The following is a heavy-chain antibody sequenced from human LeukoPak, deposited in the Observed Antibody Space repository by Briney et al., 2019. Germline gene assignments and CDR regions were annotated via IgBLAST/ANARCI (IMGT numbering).Heavy chain of an antibody. D-gene: IGHD5-24*01. CDR3: ARAIRRGADFDY. CDR2: IYSGGST. Sequence: GGSLRLSCAASGFTVSSNYMSWVRQAPGKGLEWVSVIYSGGSTYYADSVKGRFTISRDNSKNTLYLQMNSLRAEDTAVYYCARAIRRGADFDYWGQGTLVTVSS. CDR1: GFTVSSNY. V-gene: IGHV3-53*01. J-gene: IGHJ4*02.